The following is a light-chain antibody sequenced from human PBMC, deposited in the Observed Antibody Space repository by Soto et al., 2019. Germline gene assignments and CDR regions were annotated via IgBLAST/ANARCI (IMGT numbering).Light chain of an antibody. CDR1: SGSIASNY. J-gene: IGLJ1*01. CDR2: EDT. CDR3: QSYDSSNLYV. V-gene: IGLV6-57*04. Sequence: NFMLTQPHAVSESPGKTVTISCTRSSGSIASNYVQWYQQRTGSAPTTVIYEDTQRPSGVPDRFSGSIDSSSSSASLTISGLKTEDEADYYCQSYDSSNLYVFGTGTKVTVL.